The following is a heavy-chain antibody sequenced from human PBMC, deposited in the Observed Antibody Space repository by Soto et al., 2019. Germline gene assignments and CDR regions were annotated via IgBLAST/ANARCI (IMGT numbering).Heavy chain of an antibody. CDR1: GFTFSSYA. CDR2: ISYDGSNK. V-gene: IGHV3-30-3*01. CDR3: ARDPLTNAYCISTFCYRLPWFDP. Sequence: QVQLVESGGGVVQPGRSLRLSCAASGFTFSSYAMHWVRQAPGKGLEWVAVISYDGSNKYYADSVKGRFTISRDNSKNTLCLQMNSLRAEDTAVYYCARDPLTNAYCISTFCYRLPWFDPWGQGALVTVSS. D-gene: IGHD2-2*01. J-gene: IGHJ5*02.